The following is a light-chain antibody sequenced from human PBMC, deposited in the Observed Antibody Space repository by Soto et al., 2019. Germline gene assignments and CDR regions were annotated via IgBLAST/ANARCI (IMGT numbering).Light chain of an antibody. J-gene: IGKJ1*01. CDR3: QQSYSTLWT. V-gene: IGKV1-39*01. Sequence: DIQMTQSPSSLSASVGDSVTIICRASQSVSTRLAWYQQKPGKAPKLLIYAASSLQSGVPSRFSGSGSGTDFTLTISSLQPEDFATYYCQQSYSTLWTFGQGTKVDIK. CDR1: QSVSTR. CDR2: AAS.